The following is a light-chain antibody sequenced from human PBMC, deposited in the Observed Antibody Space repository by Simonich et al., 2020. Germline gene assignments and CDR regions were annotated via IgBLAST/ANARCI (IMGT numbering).Light chain of an antibody. V-gene: IGLV2-23*01. J-gene: IGLJ2*01. CDR2: EGR. CDR3: CSYAGSVV. Sequence: QSALTQPASVSVSPGQSITISCTGTSSDVGGYNYVSWYQQHPGKAPKLMIYEGRKRPAGVSNRFSGSKSGNTASLTISGLQAEDEADYYCCSYAGSVVFGGGTKLTVL. CDR1: SSDVGGYNY.